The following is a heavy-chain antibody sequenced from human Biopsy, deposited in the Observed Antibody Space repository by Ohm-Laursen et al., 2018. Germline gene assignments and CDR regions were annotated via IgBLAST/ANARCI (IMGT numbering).Heavy chain of an antibody. CDR1: GYTFTSYD. CDR3: ARGSFWFGGNYYYYGMDA. D-gene: IGHD3-10*01. V-gene: IGHV1-8*01. J-gene: IGHJ6*02. Sequence: EASVKVSCKTSGYTFTSYDINWVRQATGQGLEWMGWMNPNSGNTDYAQKFQGRVTMTRNTSISTAYMELNSLRSEDTAVYYCARGSFWFGGNYYYYGMDAWGQGTTVTVSS. CDR2: MNPNSGNT.